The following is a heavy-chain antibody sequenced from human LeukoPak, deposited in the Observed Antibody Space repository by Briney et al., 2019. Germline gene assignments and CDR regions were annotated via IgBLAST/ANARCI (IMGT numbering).Heavy chain of an antibody. CDR2: INPSGGST. CDR1: GYTFTTYY. Sequence: ASVKVSCKASGYTFTTYYMHWVRQAPGQGLEWMGIINPSGGSTTYAQKFQGRVTMTRDTSTSIVYMELSSLRSEDTAFYYCARARKSAAFDIWGQGTMVTVS. CDR3: ARARKSAAFDI. V-gene: IGHV1-46*01. J-gene: IGHJ3*02.